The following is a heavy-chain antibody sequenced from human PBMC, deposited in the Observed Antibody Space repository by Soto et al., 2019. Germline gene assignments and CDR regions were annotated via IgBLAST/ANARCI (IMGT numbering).Heavy chain of an antibody. V-gene: IGHV1-69*02. CDR2: IFPLTDIP. Sequence: QVQLVQSGTEVKKPGTSVKVSCKASGGTFRNYPINWVRQAPGQGLEWMGSIFPLTDIPDYAQNFQARLKISADQSTSTAYMELSSLTSDDTAMYFCARGPLVVLNYFESWGQGTLVTVSS. CDR3: ARGPLVVLNYFES. CDR1: GGTFRNYP. J-gene: IGHJ4*02.